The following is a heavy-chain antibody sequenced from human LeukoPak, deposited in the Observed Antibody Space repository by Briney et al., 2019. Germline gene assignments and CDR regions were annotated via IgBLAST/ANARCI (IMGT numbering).Heavy chain of an antibody. D-gene: IGHD3-22*01. CDR3: ARLSDTPAYYYSSGYYHIRY. CDR1: VYTFSAYD. CDR2: MNPDTGNT. V-gene: IGHV1-8*01. J-gene: IGHJ4*02. Sequence: GASVNVSCKASVYTFSAYDINWVRQGAGQGLEWIGWMNPDTGNTGSAQKFQGRVTMTRDTSKSTAYMELNSLRSEDTAVYYCARLSDTPAYYYSSGYYHIRYWGQGTLLTVSS.